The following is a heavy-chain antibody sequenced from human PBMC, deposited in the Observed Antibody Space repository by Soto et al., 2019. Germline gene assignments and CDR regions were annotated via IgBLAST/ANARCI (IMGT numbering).Heavy chain of an antibody. D-gene: IGHD5-18*01. V-gene: IGHV1-2*02. CDR3: ARAGYSYGLPDAFDI. J-gene: IGHJ3*02. CDR1: GYTFTGYY. CDR2: INPNSGGT. Sequence: ASVKVSCKASGYTFTGYYMHWVRQAPGQGLEWMGWINPNSGGTNYAQKFQGRVTTTRDTSISTAYMELSRLRSDDTAVYYCARAGYSYGLPDAFDIWGQGTMVTVSS.